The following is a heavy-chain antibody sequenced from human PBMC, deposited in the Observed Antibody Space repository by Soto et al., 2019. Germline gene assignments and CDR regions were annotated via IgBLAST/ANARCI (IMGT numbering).Heavy chain of an antibody. Sequence: QVVASGGGLVKPGGSLRLSCAVSGFTFSNYAMSWVRQAPGKGLEWVSSIGVAATFVHYAESVKGRFTVSRDDANNSLFLHMSSLTGGDTAVYYCARVQLLRNVYQYNGMDVWGQGTTVTVSS. CDR1: GFTFSNYA. CDR3: ARVQLLRNVYQYNGMDV. CDR2: IGVAATFV. J-gene: IGHJ6*02. V-gene: IGHV3-21*01. D-gene: IGHD6-6*01.